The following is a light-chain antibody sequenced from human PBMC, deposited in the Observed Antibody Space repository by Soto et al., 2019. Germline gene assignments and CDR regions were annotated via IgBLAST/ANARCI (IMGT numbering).Light chain of an antibody. CDR3: QSYDSSLSGSGVV. CDR2: GNS. Sequence: QAVVTQPPSVSGAPGQRVTNSCTGSSSNIGAGYDVHWCQQLPGTAPKLLIYGNSNRPSGVPDRFSGSKSGTSASLAITGLQAEDEADYYCQSYDSSLSGSGVVFGGGTNLTVL. V-gene: IGLV1-40*01. J-gene: IGLJ2*01. CDR1: SSNIGAGYD.